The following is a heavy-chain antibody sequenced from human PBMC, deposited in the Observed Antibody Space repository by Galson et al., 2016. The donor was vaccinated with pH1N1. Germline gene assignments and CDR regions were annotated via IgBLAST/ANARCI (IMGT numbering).Heavy chain of an antibody. CDR2: ISAYNGNT. CDR1: GYTFTNYG. V-gene: IGHV1-18*01. D-gene: IGHD6-13*01. CDR3: ARDPWGSSSWYDY. J-gene: IGHJ4*02. Sequence: SVKVSCKASGYTFTNYGISWVRQAPGQGLEWMGWISAYNGNTNYAQKLQGGVTITTDTSTSTAYMELRSLRSDDTAVYYCARDPWGSSSWYDYWGQGTLVTVSS.